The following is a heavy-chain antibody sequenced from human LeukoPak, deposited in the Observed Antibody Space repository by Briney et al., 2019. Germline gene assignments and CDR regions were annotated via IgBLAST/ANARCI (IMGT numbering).Heavy chain of an antibody. CDR2: INHSGST. V-gene: IGHV4-34*01. D-gene: IGHD6-13*01. CDR3: ATAAGYWFDP. CDR1: GGSFSGYY. J-gene: IGHJ5*02. Sequence: RASETLSLTCAVYGGSFSGYYWSWLRQPPGKGLEWIGEINHSGSTNYNPSLKSRVTISVDTSKNQFSLKLSSVTAADAAVYYCATAAGYWFDPWGQGTLVTVSS.